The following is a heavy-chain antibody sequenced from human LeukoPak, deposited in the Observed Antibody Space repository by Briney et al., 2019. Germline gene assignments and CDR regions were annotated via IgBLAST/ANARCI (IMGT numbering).Heavy chain of an antibody. J-gene: IGHJ4*02. CDR1: GGSISSSSYY. V-gene: IGHV4-39*01. CDR2: IYYSGST. CDR3: ARRRPSHYFDY. Sequence: PSETLSLTCTVSGGSISSSSYYWGGILQPPGKGLEWIGSIYYSGSTYYNPSLKSRVTISVDTSKNQFSLKLSSVTAADTAVYYCARRRPSHYFDYWGQGTLVTVSS.